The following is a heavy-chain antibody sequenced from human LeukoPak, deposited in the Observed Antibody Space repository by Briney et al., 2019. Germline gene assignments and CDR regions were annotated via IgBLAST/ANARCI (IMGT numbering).Heavy chain of an antibody. CDR1: GYTFTGYH. D-gene: IGHD3-10*01. Sequence: ASVKVSCKASGYTFTGYHMHWVRQAPGQVLEWMGRINPNSGDTNYAQKFQGRATMTRDTSTSTVYMELSSLRSDDTAVYYCAREGGSYKHFDYWGQGSLITVSS. V-gene: IGHV1-2*06. J-gene: IGHJ4*02. CDR3: AREGGSYKHFDY. CDR2: INPNSGDT.